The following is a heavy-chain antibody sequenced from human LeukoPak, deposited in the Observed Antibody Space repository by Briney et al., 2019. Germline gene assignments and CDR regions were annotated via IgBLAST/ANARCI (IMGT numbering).Heavy chain of an antibody. CDR1: GLTFSDHY. V-gene: IGHV3-72*01. D-gene: IGHD2-21*02. Sequence: GGSLRLSCVVSGLTFSDHYMDWVRQVPGKGLEWVGRSLNKANSYTTDYAASVKGRFTISRDDSKNSLYLQMSSLNTEDTAVYYCARRVFGGDCYYDFWGQGALVTVSS. CDR3: ARRVFGGDCYYDF. J-gene: IGHJ4*02. CDR2: SLNKANSYTT.